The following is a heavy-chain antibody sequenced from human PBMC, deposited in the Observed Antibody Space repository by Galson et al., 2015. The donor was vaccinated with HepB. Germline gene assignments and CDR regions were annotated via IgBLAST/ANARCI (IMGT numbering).Heavy chain of an antibody. Sequence: SVKVSCKASGYTFTSYAMHWVRQAPGQRLEWMGWINAGNGNTKYSQKFQGRVTITRDTSASTAYMELSSLRSEDTAVYYCARDRYGDYGVDYWGQGTLVTVSS. J-gene: IGHJ4*02. CDR1: GYTFTSYA. V-gene: IGHV1-3*01. D-gene: IGHD4-17*01. CDR3: ARDRYGDYGVDY. CDR2: INAGNGNT.